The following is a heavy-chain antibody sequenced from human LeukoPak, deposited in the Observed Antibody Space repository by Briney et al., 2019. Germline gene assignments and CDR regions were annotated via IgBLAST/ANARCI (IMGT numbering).Heavy chain of an antibody. CDR2: IDEDGSSD. CDR3: ARDARDDDYSLDYFDY. CDR1: GFDSSNFW. V-gene: IGHV3-7*01. J-gene: IGHJ4*02. D-gene: IGHD5-12*01. Sequence: GGSLRLSCASSGFDSSNFWMSWVRQAPGRGLEWVANIDEDGSSDYYVDSVKGRFTISRDNAKNSLYLHINSLRGGDTAVYYCARDARDDDYSLDYFDYWGQGSLVTVSS.